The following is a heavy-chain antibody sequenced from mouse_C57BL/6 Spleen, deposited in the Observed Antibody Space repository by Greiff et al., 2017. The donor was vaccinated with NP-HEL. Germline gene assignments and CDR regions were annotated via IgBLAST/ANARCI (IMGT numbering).Heavy chain of an antibody. J-gene: IGHJ4*01. CDR3: ARDRGYDYDVDAMDY. D-gene: IGHD2-4*01. Sequence: EVKLEESGPGLVKPSQSLSLTCSVTGYSITSGYYWNWIRQFPGNKLEWMGYISYDGSNNYNPSLKNRISITRDTSKNQFFLKLNSVTTEDTATYYCARDRGYDYDVDAMDYWGQGTSVTVSS. CDR2: ISYDGSN. CDR1: GYSITSGYY. V-gene: IGHV3-6*01.